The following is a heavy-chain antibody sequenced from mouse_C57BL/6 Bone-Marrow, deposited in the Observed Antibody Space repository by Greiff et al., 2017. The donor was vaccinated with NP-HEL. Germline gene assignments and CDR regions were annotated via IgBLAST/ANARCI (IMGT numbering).Heavy chain of an antibody. CDR3: ARHPPYESNYGHYYYAMDY. J-gene: IGHJ4*01. CDR2: IWTGGGT. CDR1: GFSLTSYA. Sequence: VQLKESGPGLVAPSQSLSITCTVSGFSLTSYAISWVRQPPGKGLEWLGVIWTGGGTNYNSALKSRLSISKDNSKSQVFLKMHSLQTDDTARYYCARHPPYESNYGHYYYAMDYWGQGTSVTVSS. V-gene: IGHV2-9-1*01. D-gene: IGHD2-5*01.